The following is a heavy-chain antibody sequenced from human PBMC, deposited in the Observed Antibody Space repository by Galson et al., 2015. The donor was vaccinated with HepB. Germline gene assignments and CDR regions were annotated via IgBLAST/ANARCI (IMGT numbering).Heavy chain of an antibody. J-gene: IGHJ4*02. Sequence: SETLSLTCTVSGGSINNNIYYWGWIRQPPGKGLEWIGSIYYNGDTYYNPSLKSRVTISIDTSKNQFFLKLSSVTAADTAVYYCTRIDYWGQGTLVTVSS. CDR3: TRIDY. CDR2: IYYNGDT. CDR1: GGSINNNIYY. V-gene: IGHV4-39*01.